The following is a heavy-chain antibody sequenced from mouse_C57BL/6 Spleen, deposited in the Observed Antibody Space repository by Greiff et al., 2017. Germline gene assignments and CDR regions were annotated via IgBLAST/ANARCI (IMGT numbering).Heavy chain of an antibody. CDR1: GYTFTDYN. J-gene: IGHJ1*03. CDR3: ARRHYSYYRYCDV. V-gene: IGHV1-18*01. Sequence: VQLQQSGPELVKPGASVKIPCKASGYTFTDYNMDWVKQSHGRSLGWIGDINPNNGGTIYNQKFKGKATLTVGKSSSTAYMELRCLTSEDTAVYYCARRHYSYYRYCDVWGTGTAGTVSS. CDR2: INPNNGGT. D-gene: IGHD2-12*01.